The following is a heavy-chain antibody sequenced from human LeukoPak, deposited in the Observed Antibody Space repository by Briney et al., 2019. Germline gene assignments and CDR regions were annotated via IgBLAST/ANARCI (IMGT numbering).Heavy chain of an antibody. J-gene: IGHJ6*02. CDR2: IYYSGST. CDR3: ARGIAVAGTYYYGMDV. CDR1: GGSISSGGYY. Sequence: SQTLSLTCTVSGGSISSGGYYWSWIRQHPGKGLEWIGYIYYSGSTYYNPSLKSRVTISVDTSKNQFSLKLSSVTAADTAVYYCARGIAVAGTYYYGMDVWGQGTTVTVSS. D-gene: IGHD6-19*01. V-gene: IGHV4-31*03.